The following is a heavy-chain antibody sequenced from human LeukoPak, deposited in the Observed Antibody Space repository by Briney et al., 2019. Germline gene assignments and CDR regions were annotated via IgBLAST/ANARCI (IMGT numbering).Heavy chain of an antibody. J-gene: IGHJ5*02. CDR2: ISYDGSNK. Sequence: PGGSLRLSCLVSGFTFSSYAMHWVRQAPGKGLEWVAVISYDGSNKYYADSVKGRFTISRDNSKNTLYLQMNSLRAEDTAVYYCARVPTVTTAWGQGTLVTVSS. D-gene: IGHD4-17*01. CDR1: GFTFSSYA. CDR3: ARVPTVTTA. V-gene: IGHV3-30-3*01.